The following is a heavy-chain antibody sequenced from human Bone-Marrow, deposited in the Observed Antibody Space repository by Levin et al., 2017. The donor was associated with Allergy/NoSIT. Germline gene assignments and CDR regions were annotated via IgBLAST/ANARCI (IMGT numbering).Heavy chain of an antibody. Sequence: GGSLRLSCTASGFSFSDYYMSWVRQAPGKGLEWLSYITTTGTSIYYADSVRGRLTISRDNAKKSLSLQMNSLRAEDTAVYYCARVGYSFGAYGMDVWGQGTTVTVSS. CDR1: GFSFSDYY. J-gene: IGHJ6*02. V-gene: IGHV3-11*01. CDR3: ARVGYSFGAYGMDV. D-gene: IGHD2-15*01. CDR2: ITTTGTSI.